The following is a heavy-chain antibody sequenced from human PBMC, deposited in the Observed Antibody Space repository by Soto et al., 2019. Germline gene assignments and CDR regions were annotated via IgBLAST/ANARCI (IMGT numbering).Heavy chain of an antibody. Sequence: QVHLVQSGVEVKTPGASVKVSCQASGYTFFTYDISWVRQAPGQGLEWMGWISTYSGDTKYAQKFQGRVTITTDTSTTTAYLELRSLRSDDTVVYYCARHHGPTTSEHWFDPWGQGTLVTVSS. V-gene: IGHV1-18*01. J-gene: IGHJ5*02. CDR1: GYTFFTYD. CDR3: ARHHGPTTSEHWFDP. D-gene: IGHD5-12*01. CDR2: ISTYSGDT.